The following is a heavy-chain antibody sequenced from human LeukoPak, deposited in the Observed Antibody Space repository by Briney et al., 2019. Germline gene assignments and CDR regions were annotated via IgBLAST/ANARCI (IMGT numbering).Heavy chain of an antibody. CDR3: ARGLASNWFDP. J-gene: IGHJ5*02. V-gene: IGHV3-21*01. CDR2: ISSSSSYI. D-gene: IGHD6-6*01. Sequence: GGPLRLSCAASGFTFSSYSMNWVRQAPGKGLEWVSSISSSSSYIYYADSVKGRFTISRDNAKNSLYLQMNSLRAEDTAVYYCARGLASNWFDPWGQGTLVTVSS. CDR1: GFTFSSYS.